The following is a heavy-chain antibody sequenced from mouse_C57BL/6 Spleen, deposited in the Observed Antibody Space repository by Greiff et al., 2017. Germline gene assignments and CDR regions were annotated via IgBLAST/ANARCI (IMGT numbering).Heavy chain of an antibody. D-gene: IGHD1-1*02. V-gene: IGHV1-69*01. J-gene: IGHJ4*01. Sequence: QVQLQQPGAELVMPGASVKLSCKASGYTFTSYWMHWVKQRPGQGLEWIGEIDPSDSYTNYNQKFKGKSTLTVDKSSSTAYMQLSSLTSEDSAVYYCARWWSKNYAMDYWGQGTSVTVSS. CDR1: GYTFTSYW. CDR2: IDPSDSYT. CDR3: ARWWSKNYAMDY.